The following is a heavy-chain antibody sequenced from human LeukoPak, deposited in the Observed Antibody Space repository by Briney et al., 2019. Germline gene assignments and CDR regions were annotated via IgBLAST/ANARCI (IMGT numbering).Heavy chain of an antibody. V-gene: IGHV4-30-2*01. CDR1: GGSISSGGYS. CDR3: ATGENDYGVSIDY. D-gene: IGHD4-17*01. J-gene: IGHJ4*02. Sequence: SQTLSLTCAVSGGSISSGGYSWSWIRQPPGKGLEWIGEINHSGSTNYNPSLKSRVTISVDTSKNQFSLKLSSVTAADTAVYYCATGENDYGVSIDYWGQGTLVTVSS. CDR2: INHSGST.